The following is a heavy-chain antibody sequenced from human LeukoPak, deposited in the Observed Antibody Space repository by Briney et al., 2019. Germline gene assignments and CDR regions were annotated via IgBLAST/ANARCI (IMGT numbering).Heavy chain of an antibody. V-gene: IGHV4-34*01. Sequence: LETLSLTCAVYGGSFSGYYWSWIRQPPGKGLEWIGEVNHSASTNYIPSLKSRVTISVDTSKNQFSLKLNSVTAADTAVYYCARGVGVYSNYPTYYYYYYMDVWGKGTTVTVSS. CDR1: GGSFSGYY. CDR3: ARGVGVYSNYPTYYYYYYMDV. D-gene: IGHD4-11*01. CDR2: VNHSAST. J-gene: IGHJ6*03.